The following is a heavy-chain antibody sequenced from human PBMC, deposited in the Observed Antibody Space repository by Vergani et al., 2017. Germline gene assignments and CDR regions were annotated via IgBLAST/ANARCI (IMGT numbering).Heavy chain of an antibody. CDR2: MYWTDDK. J-gene: IGHJ6*03. CDR1: GFSLSPSGVG. V-gene: IGHV2-5*01. D-gene: IGHD2-15*01. Sequence: QITLKESGPTLVKPTQTLTLTCTFSGFSLSPSGVGVGWIRQPPGKALEWLALMYWTDDKRYSPSLKSRLTITKDTSKNQVVLTMTNMDPVDTATYYCAHRRRSGGSWEYDYYYYMDVWGKGTTVTVSS. CDR3: AHRRRSGGSWEYDYYYYMDV.